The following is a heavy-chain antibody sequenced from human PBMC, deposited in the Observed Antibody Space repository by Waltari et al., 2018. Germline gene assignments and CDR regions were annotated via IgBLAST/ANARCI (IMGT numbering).Heavy chain of an antibody. CDR2: INHSGST. D-gene: IGHD2-2*01. Sequence: QVQLQQWGAGLLKPSETLSLTCAVYGGSFSGYYWSWIRQPPGKGLEWIGEINHSGSTNYIPSRKRRVTISVDTSKNQFCLKLSSVTAADTAVYYCARGPRRSTSSYYYYGMDVWGQGTTVTVSS. V-gene: IGHV4-34*01. CDR3: ARGPRRSTSSYYYYGMDV. J-gene: IGHJ6*02. CDR1: GGSFSGYY.